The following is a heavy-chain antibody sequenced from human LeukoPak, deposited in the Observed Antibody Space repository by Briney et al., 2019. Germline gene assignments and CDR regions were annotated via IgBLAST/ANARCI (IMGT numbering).Heavy chain of an antibody. CDR2: INHSGST. CDR1: GGSFSGYY. J-gene: IGHJ4*02. Sequence: NPSETLSLTCAVYGGSFSGYYWSWIRQPPGKGLEWIGEINHSGSTNYNPSLKSRVIISVDTSKNQFSLKLSSVTAADTAVYYCASGSSSGYDMGYWGQGTLVTVSS. V-gene: IGHV4-34*01. CDR3: ASGSSSGYDMGY. D-gene: IGHD5-12*01.